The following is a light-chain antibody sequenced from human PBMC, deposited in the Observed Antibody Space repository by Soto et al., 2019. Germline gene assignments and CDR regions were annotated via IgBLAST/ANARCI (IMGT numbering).Light chain of an antibody. Sequence: QPVLTQPPSVSGAPGQRVTISCTGSSSNIGAGYDVHWYQQLPGTAPKLLIYGNSNRPSGVPDRFSGSKSGTSASLAITGFRAEDEADYYCQSYDSSLSGWVFGGGTKVTVL. CDR3: QSYDSSLSGWV. CDR1: SSNIGAGYD. V-gene: IGLV1-40*01. CDR2: GNS. J-gene: IGLJ3*02.